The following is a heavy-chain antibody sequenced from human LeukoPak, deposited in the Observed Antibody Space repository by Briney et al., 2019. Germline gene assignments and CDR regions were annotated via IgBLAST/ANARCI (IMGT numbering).Heavy chain of an antibody. V-gene: IGHV3-30-3*01. J-gene: IGHJ4*02. CDR1: GFTFSSYA. CDR3: AREVSYFDS. Sequence: GGSLRLSCAASGFTFSSYAMHWVRQAPGKGLEWVSIISYDGSNRYYADSVKGRFTISRDNSNNTLYLQMNSLRTEDTAVYYCAREVSYFDSWGQGTLVTVSS. D-gene: IGHD2-8*01. CDR2: ISYDGSNR.